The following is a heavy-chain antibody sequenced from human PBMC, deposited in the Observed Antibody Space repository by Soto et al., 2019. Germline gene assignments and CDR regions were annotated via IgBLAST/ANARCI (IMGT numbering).Heavy chain of an antibody. Sequence: RLSCAASGFTFSSYAMSWVRQAPGKGLEWVSAISGSGGSTYYADSVKGRFTISRDNSKNTLYLQMNSLRAEDTAVYYCAKGISGTYYFDYWGQGTLVTVSS. CDR1: GFTFSSYA. CDR3: AKGISGTYYFDY. J-gene: IGHJ4*02. V-gene: IGHV3-23*01. D-gene: IGHD1-1*01. CDR2: ISGSGGST.